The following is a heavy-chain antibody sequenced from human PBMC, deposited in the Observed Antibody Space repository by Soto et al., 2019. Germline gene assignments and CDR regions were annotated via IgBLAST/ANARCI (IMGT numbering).Heavy chain of an antibody. J-gene: IGHJ4*02. CDR1: GYTFTGYY. D-gene: IGHD2-15*01. CDR3: ARDRGTYCSGGSCYSTIEFVY. V-gene: IGHV1-2*04. CDR2: INPNSGGT. Sequence: ASVKVSCKASGYTFTGYYMHWVRQAPGQGLEWMGWINPNSGGTNYAQKFQGWVTMTRDTSISTAYMELSRLRSDDTAVYYCARDRGTYCSGGSCYSTIEFVYWGQGTLVTVSS.